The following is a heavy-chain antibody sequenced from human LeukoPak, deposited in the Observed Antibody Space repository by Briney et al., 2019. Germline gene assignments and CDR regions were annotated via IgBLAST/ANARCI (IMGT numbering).Heavy chain of an antibody. D-gene: IGHD6-6*01. J-gene: IGHJ4*02. Sequence: SQTLSLTCAISGDSVSSNSATWNWIRQSPSRGLEWLGRTYYRSKWDNDYAVSVKSRITINPDTSKNQFSLQLKSVTPEDTAVYYCARAGSSSLRTPYSYYFDYWGQGTLVTVSS. CDR3: ARAGSSSLRTPYSYYFDY. CDR1: GDSVSSNSAT. V-gene: IGHV6-1*01. CDR2: TYYRSKWDN.